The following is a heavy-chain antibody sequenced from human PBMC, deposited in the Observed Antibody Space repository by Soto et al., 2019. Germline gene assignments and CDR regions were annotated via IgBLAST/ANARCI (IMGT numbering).Heavy chain of an antibody. CDR2: IYYSGST. D-gene: IGHD3-10*01. CDR3: ARLLLWFDDPWGYGMDV. V-gene: IGHV4-31*03. Sequence: QVQLQESGPGLVKPSQTLSLTSTVSGGSISSGGYYWSWIRQHPGKGLEWIGYIYYSGSTYYNPSLKSRVTISVDTSKNQFSLKLSSVTAADTAVYYCARLLLWFDDPWGYGMDVWGQGTTVTVSS. J-gene: IGHJ6*02. CDR1: GGSISSGGYY.